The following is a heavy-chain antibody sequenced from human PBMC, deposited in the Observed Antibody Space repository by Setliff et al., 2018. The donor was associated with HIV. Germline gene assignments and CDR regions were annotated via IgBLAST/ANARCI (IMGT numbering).Heavy chain of an antibody. D-gene: IGHD3-22*01. Sequence: ASVKVSCKAYGGTFSSYVISWVRQAPGQGLEWMGGIIPIFGTANYAQKFQGRVTITTDESTSTVYMELSSLRSEDTAVYYCARAAYGYDSSGYFFDYWGQGTLVTVSS. J-gene: IGHJ4*02. CDR1: GGTFSSYV. V-gene: IGHV1-69*05. CDR2: IIPIFGTA. CDR3: ARAAYGYDSSGYFFDY.